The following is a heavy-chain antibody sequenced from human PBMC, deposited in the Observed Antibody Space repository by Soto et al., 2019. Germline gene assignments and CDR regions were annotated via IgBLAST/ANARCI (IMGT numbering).Heavy chain of an antibody. V-gene: IGHV3-15*01. J-gene: IGHJ4*02. Sequence: EVQLVASGGGLVKPGGSLRLSCVASGFVFNNAWMNWVRQAPGKGLEWVGRIKSQTDGGTTDYAAPVKGRFTISRDDSKNTIYLQMNSLRSEDTAVYYCARPSTGTTRMFYFDYWGQGALVTVSP. D-gene: IGHD1-7*01. CDR3: ARPSTGTTRMFYFDY. CDR2: IKSQTDGGTT. CDR1: GFVFNNAW.